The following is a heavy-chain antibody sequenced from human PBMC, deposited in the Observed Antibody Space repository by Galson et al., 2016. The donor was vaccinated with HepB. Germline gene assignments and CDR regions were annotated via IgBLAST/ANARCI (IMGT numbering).Heavy chain of an antibody. V-gene: IGHV3-53*01. D-gene: IGHD3-22*01. Sequence: SLRLSCAPSGFSVSNNYMNWVRQAPGKGLEWVSVIYSGDHTYYADSVMGRFTISRDISKNTLYLQMNRLRAEDTAVYYCARDLVVTRNYYYYHYMDVWGKGTTVTVSS. CDR3: ARDLVVTRNYYYYHYMDV. J-gene: IGHJ6*03. CDR2: IYSGDHT. CDR1: GFSVSNNY.